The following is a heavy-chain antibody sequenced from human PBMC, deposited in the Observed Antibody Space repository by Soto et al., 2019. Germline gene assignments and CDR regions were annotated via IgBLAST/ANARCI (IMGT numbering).Heavy chain of an antibody. CDR3: ARDAMVRGVSPSVDY. D-gene: IGHD3-10*01. V-gene: IGHV1-18*04. Sequence: ASGKVCRKASGYTFTSYGISWVRQAPGQGLEWMGWISAYNGNTNYAQKLQGRVTMTTDASTSTAYMELRSLRSDDTAVYYCARDAMVRGVSPSVDYWGQGTLVIVS. J-gene: IGHJ4*02. CDR1: GYTFTSYG. CDR2: ISAYNGNT.